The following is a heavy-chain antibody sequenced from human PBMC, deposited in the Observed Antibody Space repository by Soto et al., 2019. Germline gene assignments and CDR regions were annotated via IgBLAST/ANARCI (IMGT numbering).Heavy chain of an antibody. CDR3: AREGRSSTNYYDSSGSREKSDI. Sequence: SSVKVSCKASGYTFTSYDINWVRQATGQGLEWMGWMNPNSGNTGYAQKFQGRVTMTRNTSISTAYMELSSLRSEDTAVYYCAREGRSSTNYYDSSGSREKSDIWGQGTMVTVSS. J-gene: IGHJ3*02. CDR1: GYTFTSYD. D-gene: IGHD3-22*01. CDR2: MNPNSGNT. V-gene: IGHV1-8*01.